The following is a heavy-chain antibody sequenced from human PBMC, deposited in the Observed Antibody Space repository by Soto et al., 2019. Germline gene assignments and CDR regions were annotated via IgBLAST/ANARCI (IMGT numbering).Heavy chain of an antibody. CDR2: ISGSGGSGNGLGT. CDR3: AEDRGGWYGTIDY. Sequence: PGGSLRLSCAASGFTFSSYAMSWVRQGPGKGLEWVSVISGSGGSGNGLGTYYAESVKGRFIISRDNSKNTMFLHMNSLRAEDTAVYYCAEDRGGWYGTIDYWGKGILVTVSS. CDR1: GFTFSSYA. V-gene: IGHV3-23*01. J-gene: IGHJ4*02. D-gene: IGHD6-19*01.